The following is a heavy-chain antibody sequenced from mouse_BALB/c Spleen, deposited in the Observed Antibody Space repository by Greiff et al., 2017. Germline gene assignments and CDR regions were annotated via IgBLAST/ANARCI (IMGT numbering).Heavy chain of an antibody. Sequence: VQLKESGPELVKPGASVKIPCKASGYTFTDYNMDWVKQSHGKSLEWIGDINPNNGGTNYNQKFKGKATLTVDKSSSTAYMELRSLTSEDTAVYYCARSGLLPNYYAMDYWGQGTSVTVSS. CDR1: GYTFTDYN. J-gene: IGHJ4*01. CDR3: ARSGLLPNYYAMDY. V-gene: IGHV1-18*01. D-gene: IGHD2-3*01. CDR2: INPNNGGT.